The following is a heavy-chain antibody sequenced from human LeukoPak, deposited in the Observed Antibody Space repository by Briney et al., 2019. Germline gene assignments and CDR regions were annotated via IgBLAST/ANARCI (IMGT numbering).Heavy chain of an antibody. CDR3: ARRSERPAAAGTFDY. J-gene: IGHJ4*02. CDR2: MNPNSGYT. D-gene: IGHD6-13*01. V-gene: IGHV1-8*01. CDR1: GYTFTNYD. Sequence: ASVKVSCKASGYTFTNYDINWVRQATGQGLEWMGWMNPNSGYTGYAQKFQGRVTMSRNTSISTAYMELSSLKAEDTAVYYCARRSERPAAAGTFDYWGQGTLVTVSS.